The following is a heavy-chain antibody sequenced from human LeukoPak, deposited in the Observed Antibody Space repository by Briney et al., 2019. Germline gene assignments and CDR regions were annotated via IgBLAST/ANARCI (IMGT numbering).Heavy chain of an antibody. D-gene: IGHD5-18*01. CDR1: GFTFSSYW. Sequence: PGGSLRLSCAGTGFTFSSYWMHWVRQAPGKVLVWVSRINSDGSSTSYADSVKGRFTISRDNAKNTLYLQMNSLRAEDTAVYYCAKAPGIQLWPYYYYYMDVWGKGTTVTVSS. CDR3: AKAPGIQLWPYYYYYMDV. V-gene: IGHV3-74*01. CDR2: INSDGSST. J-gene: IGHJ6*03.